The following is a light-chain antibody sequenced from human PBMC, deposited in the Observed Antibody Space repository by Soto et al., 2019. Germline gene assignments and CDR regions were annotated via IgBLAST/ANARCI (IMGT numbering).Light chain of an antibody. CDR3: STSTSNILYV. CDR1: SSDVGGYNY. Sequence: QSVLTQPASVSGSPGQSITISCTGTSSDVGGYNYVSWYQQHPGKAPKLLPYEVNVRPSGVSNRFSGSKSGNTASLTISGLQAADEADDYCSTSTSNILYVFGTGTKVTVL. V-gene: IGLV2-14*01. J-gene: IGLJ1*01. CDR2: EVN.